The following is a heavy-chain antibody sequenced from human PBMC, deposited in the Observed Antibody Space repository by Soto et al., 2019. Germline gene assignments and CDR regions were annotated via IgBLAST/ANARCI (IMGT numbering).Heavy chain of an antibody. V-gene: IGHV3-30*18. CDR1: GFTFSSYG. CDR3: ANLGSSTWSHHYYFDY. CDR2: ISYDGSNK. J-gene: IGHJ4*02. D-gene: IGHD6-13*01. Sequence: GGSLRLSCAASGFTFSSYGMHWVRKAPGKGLEWVAVISYDGSNKYYADSVKGRFTISRDNSKNTLYLQMGSLRAEDTAVYYCANLGSSTWSHHYYFDYWGQGSLVTVSS.